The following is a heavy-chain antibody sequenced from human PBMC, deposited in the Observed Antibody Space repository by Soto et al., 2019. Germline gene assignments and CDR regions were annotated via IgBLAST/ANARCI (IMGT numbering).Heavy chain of an antibody. J-gene: IGHJ4*02. Sequence: GGSLRLSCAASGFTFSSYAMSWVRQAPGKGLEWVSAISGSGGSTYYADSVKGRFTISRDNSKNTLYLQMNSLRAEDTAVYYSAKVGGPYTFFGVVMPALFAYGGRGTLVPVPS. V-gene: IGHV3-23*01. CDR1: GFTFSSYA. CDR3: AKVGGPYTFFGVVMPALFAY. CDR2: ISGSGGST. D-gene: IGHD3-3*01.